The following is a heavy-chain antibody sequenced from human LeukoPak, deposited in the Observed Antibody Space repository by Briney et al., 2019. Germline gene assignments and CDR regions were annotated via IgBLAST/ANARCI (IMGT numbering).Heavy chain of an antibody. CDR1: GYTFTGYY. CDR2: INPNSGGT. V-gene: IGHV1-2*02. CDR3: ATGSLGYSGTRGWFDP. D-gene: IGHD1-26*01. Sequence: ASVKVSCKASGYTFTGYYMHWVRQAPGQGLEWMGWINPNSGGTNYAQKFQGRVTMTRDTSISTAYMELSSLRSEDTAVYYCATGSLGYSGTRGWFDPWGQGTLVTVSS. J-gene: IGHJ5*02.